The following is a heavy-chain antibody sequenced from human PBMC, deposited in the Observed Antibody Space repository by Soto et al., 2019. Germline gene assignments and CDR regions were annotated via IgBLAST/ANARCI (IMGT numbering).Heavy chain of an antibody. V-gene: IGHV4-30-4*01. CDR1: GGSISSGDYY. Sequence: PSEPLSLTCTVSGGSISSGDYYWRWIRQPPGKGLEWIGYIYYSGSTYYNPSLKSRVTISVDTSKNQFSLRLSSVTAADTAVYYCARAEGLTAIDYWGQGTLVTVS. D-gene: IGHD5-18*01. CDR3: ARAEGLTAIDY. J-gene: IGHJ4*02. CDR2: IYYSGST.